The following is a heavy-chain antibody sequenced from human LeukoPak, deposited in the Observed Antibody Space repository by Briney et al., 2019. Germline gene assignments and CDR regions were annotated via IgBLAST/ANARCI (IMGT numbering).Heavy chain of an antibody. CDR2: ITSSSSYI. V-gene: IGHV3-21*01. CDR1: GFTFSTYS. CDR3: ASRRGYSYGESLDY. J-gene: IGHJ4*02. D-gene: IGHD5-18*01. Sequence: GGSLRLSCAASGFTFSTYSMNWVRQAPGKGLEWVSFITSSSSYIYYADSVKGRFTISRDNAKNSLYLQMNSLRAEDTAVYYCASRRGYSYGESLDYWGQGTLVTVSS.